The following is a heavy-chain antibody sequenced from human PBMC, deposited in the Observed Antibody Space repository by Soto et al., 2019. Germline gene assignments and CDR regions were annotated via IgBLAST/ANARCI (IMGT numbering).Heavy chain of an antibody. CDR3: ARTNSSGFYFDY. V-gene: IGHV3-33*01. J-gene: IGHJ4*02. CDR2: IWYDGSNK. Sequence: GGSLRLSCAASGFTFSSYGMHWVRQAPGKWLEWVAVIWYDGSNKYYADSVKGRFTISRDNSKNTLYLQMNSLRAEDTAVYYCARTNSSGFYFDYWGQGTLVTVSS. D-gene: IGHD6-19*01. CDR1: GFTFSSYG.